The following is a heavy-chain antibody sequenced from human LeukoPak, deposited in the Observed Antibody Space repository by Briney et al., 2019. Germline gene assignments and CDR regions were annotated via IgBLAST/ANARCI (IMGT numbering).Heavy chain of an antibody. D-gene: IGHD3-22*01. CDR1: GGSISSGDYY. Sequence: SQTLSLTCTVSGGSISSGDYYWSWIRQPPGKGLEWIGYIYYSGSTYYNPSLKSRVTISVDTSKSQFSLKLSSVTAADTAVYYCARALPYDSSGYYYAPHFDYWGQGTLVTVSS. CDR3: ARALPYDSSGYYYAPHFDY. J-gene: IGHJ4*02. V-gene: IGHV4-30-4*01. CDR2: IYYSGST.